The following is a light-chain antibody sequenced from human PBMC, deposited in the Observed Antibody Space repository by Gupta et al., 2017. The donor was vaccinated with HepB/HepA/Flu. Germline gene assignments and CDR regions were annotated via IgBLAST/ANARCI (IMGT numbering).Light chain of an antibody. CDR3: ATWDDSLNGDWV. J-gene: IGLJ3*02. V-gene: IGLV1-44*01. CDR2: SSH. Sequence: QSVLSQPPSASGTPGQGVTISCSGSSSNVGSNPISWYQQVPGTAPKLLIHSSHQRPSGVPDRFSGSKSGTTASLAISGLQSEEEADYYCATWDDSLNGDWVFGGGTKLTVL. CDR1: SSNVGSNP.